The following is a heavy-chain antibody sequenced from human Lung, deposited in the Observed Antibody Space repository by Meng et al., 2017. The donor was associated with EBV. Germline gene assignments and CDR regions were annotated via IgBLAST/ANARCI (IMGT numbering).Heavy chain of an antibody. CDR1: GRSFSSSY. D-gene: IGHD5-18*01. Sequence: QVQQQQGGAGLVKPSVTPSLPCGVVGRSFSSSYWSWIRQPPGKGLEWIGQINYSGITNYNPSLKSRVTISVDTSKNQFSLSLNSVTAADTAVYYCARERDTRWFDPWGRGTLVTVSS. CDR2: INYSGIT. J-gene: IGHJ5*02. CDR3: ARERDTRWFDP. V-gene: IGHV4-34*01.